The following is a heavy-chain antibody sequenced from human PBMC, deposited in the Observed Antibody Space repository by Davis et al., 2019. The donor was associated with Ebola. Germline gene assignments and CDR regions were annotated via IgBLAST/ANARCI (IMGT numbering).Heavy chain of an antibody. V-gene: IGHV3-73*01. J-gene: IGHJ4*02. CDR3: TTPLGYCSSTSCPGGY. CDR2: IRSKANSYAT. D-gene: IGHD2-2*01. Sequence: GESLKISCAASGFTFSGSAMHWVRQASAKGLEWVGRIRSKANSYATAYAASVKGRFTISRDDSKNTAYLQMNSLKTEETAVYYCTTPLGYCSSTSCPGGYWGQGTLVTVSS. CDR1: GFTFSGSA.